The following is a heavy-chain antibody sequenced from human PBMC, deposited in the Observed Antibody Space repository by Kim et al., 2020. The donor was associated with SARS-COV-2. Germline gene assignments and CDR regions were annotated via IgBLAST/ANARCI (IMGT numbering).Heavy chain of an antibody. CDR1: GFTFSSYA. CDR2: ISSSGSTI. D-gene: IGHD3-3*01. CDR3: ARHMTIFGVVNNYYYMDV. J-gene: IGHJ6*03. Sequence: GGSLRLSCAASGFTFSSYAMHWVRQAPGKGLEWVSYISSSGSTIYYADSVKGRFTISRDNAKNSLYLQMNSLRAEDTAAYYCARHMTIFGVVNNYYYMDVWGKGTGVTVPS. V-gene: IGHV3-48*03.